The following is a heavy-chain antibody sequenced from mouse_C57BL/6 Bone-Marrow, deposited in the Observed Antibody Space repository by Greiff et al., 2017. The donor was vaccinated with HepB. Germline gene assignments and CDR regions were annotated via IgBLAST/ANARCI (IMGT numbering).Heavy chain of an antibody. D-gene: IGHD2-2*01. CDR3: ARAGYPYFDY. V-gene: IGHV5-4*03. CDR2: ISDGGSYT. J-gene: IGHJ2*01. Sequence: EVKLVESGGGLVKPGGSLKLSCAASGFTFSSYAMSWVRQTPERRLEWVATISDGGSYTYYPDNVKGRFTIYRDNAKNHLYLQMSHLKSEDTAMYYCARAGYPYFDYWGQGTTLTVSS. CDR1: GFTFSSYA.